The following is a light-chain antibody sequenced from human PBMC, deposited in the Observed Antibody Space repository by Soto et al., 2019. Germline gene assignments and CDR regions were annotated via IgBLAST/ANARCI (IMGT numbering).Light chain of an antibody. J-gene: IGKJ5*01. CDR3: QHYNSYYSIT. V-gene: IGKV1-5*03. CDR1: QSISSW. CDR2: KAT. Sequence: DIQMTQSPSTLSASVGDRVTITCRASQSISSWLAWYQQKPGKAPKLLIYKATSLESGVPSRFSGSGSGTEFTLTISSLQPDDFATYYCQHYNSYYSITFCQGTRLEIK.